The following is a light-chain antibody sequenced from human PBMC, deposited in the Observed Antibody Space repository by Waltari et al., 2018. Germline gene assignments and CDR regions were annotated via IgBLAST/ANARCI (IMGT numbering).Light chain of an antibody. CDR1: QSITSY. J-gene: IGKJ2*01. V-gene: IGKV1-39*01. CDR3: QQSYRTPYT. Sequence: DIQMTQSPSSLSASVGDRVTLTCRASQSITSYLKWYQQKPGKAPRLLIYGASILQSGVPSTFSGSGSGTDFTLTISSLQPEDIATDYCQQSYRTPYTFGRGTKLDIK. CDR2: GAS.